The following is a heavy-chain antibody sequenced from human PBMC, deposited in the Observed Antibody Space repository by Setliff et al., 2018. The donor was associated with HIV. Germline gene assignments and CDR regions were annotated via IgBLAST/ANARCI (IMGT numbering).Heavy chain of an antibody. V-gene: IGHV4-34*01. CDR3: AGGGLGVVGAIDY. CDR1: GGSFSGYY. CDR2: IIHSGGA. Sequence: SETLSLTCAVYGGSFSGYYWTWIRQPPGRGLEWIGEIIHSGGANYNRSLKSRVTISVDTSKNQFSLNLSSVTAADTAVYYCAGGGLGVVGAIDYWSQGTLVTVSS. D-gene: IGHD2-15*01. J-gene: IGHJ4*02.